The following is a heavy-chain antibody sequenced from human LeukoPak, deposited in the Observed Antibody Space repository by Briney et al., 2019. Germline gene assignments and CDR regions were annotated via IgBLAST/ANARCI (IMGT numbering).Heavy chain of an antibody. V-gene: IGHV6-1*01. J-gene: IGHJ4*02. CDR3: ARVSGGVFED. CDR2: TYYRSKWSN. D-gene: IGHD2-8*01. CDR1: GDSVSSNRVT. Sequence: SQTLSLTCAISGDSVSSNRVTWNWIRQSPSRGLERLGRTYYRSKWSNDYSESVKSRIIISPDTSKNQFSLRLKSVTPEDTAVYYCARVSGGVFEDWGQGTLVTVSS.